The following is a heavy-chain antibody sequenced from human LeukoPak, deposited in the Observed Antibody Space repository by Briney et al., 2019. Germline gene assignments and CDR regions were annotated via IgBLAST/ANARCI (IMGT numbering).Heavy chain of an antibody. CDR2: ISAYNGNT. V-gene: IGHV1-18*04. D-gene: IGHD3-22*01. CDR3: ASLKNSYDSSGYLVTDAFDI. CDR1: GYTFSSYY. Sequence: GASVKVSCKASGYTFSSYYIHWVRQAPGQGLEWMGWISAYNGNTNYEQKLQGRVTMTTDTSTSTAYMELRSLRSDDTAVYYCASLKNSYDSSGYLVTDAFDIWGQGTMVTVSS. J-gene: IGHJ3*02.